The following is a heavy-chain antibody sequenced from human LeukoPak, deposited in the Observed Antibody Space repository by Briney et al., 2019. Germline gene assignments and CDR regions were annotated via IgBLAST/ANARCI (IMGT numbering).Heavy chain of an antibody. V-gene: IGHV3-48*01. CDR1: GLSFSSYS. J-gene: IGHJ4*02. CDR3: ARESITGDRDFDY. Sequence: GGSLRLSCAASGLSFSSYSMNWVRQAPGRGLEWISYISSGSRTIFYADSVKGRFTIFRDNAKNSLYLLMNSLRADDTAVYYCARESITGDRDFDYWGQGTLITVSS. CDR2: ISSGSRTI. D-gene: IGHD7-27*01.